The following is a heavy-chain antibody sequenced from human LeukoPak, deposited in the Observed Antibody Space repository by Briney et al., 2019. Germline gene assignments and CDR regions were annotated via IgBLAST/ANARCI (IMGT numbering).Heavy chain of an antibody. CDR2: INHSGST. CDR3: ARCIAARPHYYYYMDV. V-gene: IGHV4-34*01. D-gene: IGHD6-6*01. CDR1: GGSFSGYY. J-gene: IGHJ6*03. Sequence: PSETLSLTCAVYGGSFSGYYWSWIRQPPGKGLEWIGEINHSGSTNYNPSLKSRVTIPVDTSKNQFSLKLSSVTAADTAVYYCARCIAARPHYYYYMDVGGKGTTVTVSS.